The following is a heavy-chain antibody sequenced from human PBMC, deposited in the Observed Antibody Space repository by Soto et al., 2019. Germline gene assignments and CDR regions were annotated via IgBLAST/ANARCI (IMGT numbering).Heavy chain of an antibody. CDR3: ARAGDIVATVPFDY. V-gene: IGHV5-51*01. CDR2: IYPGDSDT. CDR1: GYSFTSHW. D-gene: IGHD5-12*01. J-gene: IGHJ4*02. Sequence: GESLKISCKGSGYSFTSHWIGWVRQMPGKGLEWMGIIYPGDSDTRYSPSFQGQATISVDTSKNQFSLKLSSVTAADTAVYYCARAGDIVATVPFDYWGQGTLVTVSS.